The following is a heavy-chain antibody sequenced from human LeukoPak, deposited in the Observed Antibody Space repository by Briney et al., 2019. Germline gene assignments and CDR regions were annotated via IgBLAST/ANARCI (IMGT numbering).Heavy chain of an antibody. D-gene: IGHD5-12*01. CDR2: ISYDGSNK. CDR1: FSXYA. CDR3: AREGYDAFDI. J-gene: IGHJ3*02. V-gene: IGHV3-30-3*01. Sequence: FSXYAMXWVRXXXGXXLEGVAVISYDGSNKYYADSVKGRFTISRDNSKNTLYLQMNSLRAEDTAVYYCAREGYDAFDIWGQGTMVTVSS.